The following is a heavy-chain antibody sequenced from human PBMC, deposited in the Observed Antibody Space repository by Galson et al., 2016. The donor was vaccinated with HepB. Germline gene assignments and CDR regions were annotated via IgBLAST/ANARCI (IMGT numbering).Heavy chain of an antibody. D-gene: IGHD4/OR15-4a*01. Sequence: SLRLSCAASGFTFSNYAMRWVRQAPGKGLEWVANIKPDGSGKYYADSVKGRFTISRDNAKNSFYLQMNSLRAEDTAVYYGFGAQSSPWGQETLVTVSS. V-gene: IGHV3-7*01. CDR2: IKPDGSGK. CDR3: FGAQSSP. J-gene: IGHJ5*02. CDR1: GFTFSNYA.